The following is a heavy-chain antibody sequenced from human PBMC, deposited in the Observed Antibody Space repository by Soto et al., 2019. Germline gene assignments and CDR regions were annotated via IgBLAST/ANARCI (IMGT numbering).Heavy chain of an antibody. CDR3: ARRQISPPTRGAASARGGMDV. CDR1: GFNFNNYG. J-gene: IGHJ6*02. Sequence: QVQLVESGGGVVQPGRSLRLSCAASGFNFNNYGMHWVRQAPGKGLEWVAVIWNDGNGYYYANSVKGRFTISRDNSKNTLFLQMSSLRAEDTAVYYCARRQISPPTRGAASARGGMDVWGQGTTVPVSS. D-gene: IGHD6-13*01. V-gene: IGHV3-33*01. CDR2: IWNDGNGY.